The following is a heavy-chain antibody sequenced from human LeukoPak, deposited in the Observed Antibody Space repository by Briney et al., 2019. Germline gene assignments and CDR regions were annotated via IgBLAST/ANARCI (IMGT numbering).Heavy chain of an antibody. Sequence: SGGSLRLSCAASGFSVSGSYMSWVRQAPGKGLEWVSAVYTGGSTSYADSVKGRFTFSRDSSKNTLYLQMNSLRVEDSAVYYCARHNYSDVGAYYSGAFDYWGQGTLVTVSS. D-gene: IGHD3-22*01. CDR1: GFSVSGSY. CDR2: VYTGGST. V-gene: IGHV3-53*01. J-gene: IGHJ4*02. CDR3: ARHNYSDVGAYYSGAFDY.